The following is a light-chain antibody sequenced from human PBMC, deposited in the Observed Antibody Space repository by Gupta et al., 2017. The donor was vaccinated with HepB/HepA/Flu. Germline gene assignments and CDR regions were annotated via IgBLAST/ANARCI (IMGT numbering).Light chain of an antibody. CDR3: QSYDSSLSGSKI. V-gene: IGLV1-40*01. Sequence: SVLTQPPSVSGAPRQRVTISCTGSSPNIGAGYDVHWYQQLPGTAPKLLIYGNSNRPSGVPDRFSGSKSGTSASLAITGLQAEDEADYYCQSYDSSLSGSKIFGGGTKLTVL. CDR2: GNS. CDR1: SPNIGAGYD. J-gene: IGLJ2*01.